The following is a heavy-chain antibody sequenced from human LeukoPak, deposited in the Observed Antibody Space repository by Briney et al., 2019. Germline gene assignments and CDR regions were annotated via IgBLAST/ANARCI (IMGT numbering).Heavy chain of an antibody. D-gene: IGHD3-3*01. CDR1: GYTFTSYG. V-gene: IGHV1-18*01. Sequence: ASVKVSCKASGYTFTSYGISWVRQAPGQGLEWMGWISAYNGNTNYAQKLQGRVTMTTDTSTSTAYMELRSLRSDDTAVYYCARSTDYDFWSGYYLYYYYYYGMDVWGQGTTVTVSS. CDR2: ISAYNGNT. J-gene: IGHJ6*02. CDR3: ARSTDYDFWSGYYLYYYYYYGMDV.